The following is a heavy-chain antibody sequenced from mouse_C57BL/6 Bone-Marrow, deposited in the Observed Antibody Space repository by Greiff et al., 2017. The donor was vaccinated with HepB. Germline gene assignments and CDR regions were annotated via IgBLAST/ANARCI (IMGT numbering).Heavy chain of an antibody. CDR2: IWGDGST. CDR1: GFSLTSYG. CDR3: AKPGGYYYDNYWYFDV. Sequence: VKLVESGPGLVAPSQSLSITCTVSGFSLTSYGVSWVRQPPGKGLEWLGVIWGDGSTNYHSALISRLSISKDNSKSQVFLKLNRLQTDDTATYYCAKPGGYYYDNYWYFDVWGTGTTVTVSS. J-gene: IGHJ1*03. D-gene: IGHD1-1*02. V-gene: IGHV2-3*01.